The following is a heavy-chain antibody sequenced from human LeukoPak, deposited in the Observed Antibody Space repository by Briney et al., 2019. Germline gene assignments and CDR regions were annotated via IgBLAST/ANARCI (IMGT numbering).Heavy chain of an antibody. V-gene: IGHV3-74*01. CDR3: ARDHRAFAGHFDY. CDR2: IETDGSST. J-gene: IGHJ4*02. D-gene: IGHD3-3*02. CDR1: GFTFSSYW. Sequence: GGSLRLSCAASGFTFSSYWMHWVRQAPGKGLGWVSRIETDGSSTSYADSVKGRFTISRDNAKNTLYLQMNSLRAEDTAVYYCARDHRAFAGHFDYWGQGTLVTVSS.